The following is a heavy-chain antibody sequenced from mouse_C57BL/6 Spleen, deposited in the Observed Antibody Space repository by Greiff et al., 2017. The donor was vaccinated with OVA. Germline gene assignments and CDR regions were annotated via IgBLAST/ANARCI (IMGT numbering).Heavy chain of an antibody. D-gene: IGHD1-1*01. CDR2: IHPSDSDT. CDR1: GYTFTSYW. V-gene: IGHV1-74*01. Sequence: QVQLQQPGAELVKPGASVKVSCKASGYTFTSYWMHWVKQRPGQGLEWIGRIHPSDSDTNYNQKFKGKATLTVDKSSSTAYMQLSSLTSEDSAVYYCAIKDYYGSSYWYFDVWGTGTTVTVSS. J-gene: IGHJ1*03. CDR3: AIKDYYGSSYWYFDV.